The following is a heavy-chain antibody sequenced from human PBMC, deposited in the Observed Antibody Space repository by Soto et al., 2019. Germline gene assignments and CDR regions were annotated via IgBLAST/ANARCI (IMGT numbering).Heavy chain of an antibody. J-gene: IGHJ4*02. Sequence: ASVKVSCKASGYTFNLYSIHWVRQAPGQRLEWMGWINAGNGYTKYSHNFQGRVTITRDTSASTAYMELSSLRSEDTAVYYCARAAYYYDSSGFYHWGQGTLVTVSS. CDR1: GYTFNLYS. CDR2: INAGNGYT. CDR3: ARAAYYYDSSGFYH. V-gene: IGHV1-3*01. D-gene: IGHD3-22*01.